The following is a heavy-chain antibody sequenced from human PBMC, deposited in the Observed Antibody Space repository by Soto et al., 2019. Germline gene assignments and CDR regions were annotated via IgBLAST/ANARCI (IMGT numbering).Heavy chain of an antibody. CDR1: GGSISSYY. CDR3: ARNDYEAGRVGNWFDP. Sequence: KPSETLSLTCTVSGGSISSYYWSWIRQPAGKGLEWIGRIYTSGSTNYNPSLKSRVTMSVDTSKNQFSLKLSSVTAADTAVYYCARNDYEAGRVGNWFDPWGQGTLVTVSS. J-gene: IGHJ5*02. D-gene: IGHD4-17*01. V-gene: IGHV4-4*07. CDR2: IYTSGST.